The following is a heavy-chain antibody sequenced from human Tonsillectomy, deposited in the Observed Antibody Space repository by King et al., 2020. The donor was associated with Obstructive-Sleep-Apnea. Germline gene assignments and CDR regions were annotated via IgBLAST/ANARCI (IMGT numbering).Heavy chain of an antibody. D-gene: IGHD2-2*01. Sequence: VQLVESGGGVVQPGRSLRLSCAASGFTFSSYAMHWVRQAPGKGLEWVAVISYDGSNKYYADSVKGRFTISRDNSKNTLYLQMNSLRAEDTAVYYCGKSRGDIVVVPAATYYYYYGMDVWGQGTTVTVSS. V-gene: IGHV3-30*04. CDR2: ISYDGSNK. J-gene: IGHJ6*02. CDR1: GFTFSSYA. CDR3: GKSRGDIVVVPAATYYYYYGMDV.